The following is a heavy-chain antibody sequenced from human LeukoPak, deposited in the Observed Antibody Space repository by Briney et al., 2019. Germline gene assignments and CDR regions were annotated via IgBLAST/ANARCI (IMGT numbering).Heavy chain of an antibody. CDR1: GGSISSGNW. Sequence: SETLSLTCAVSGGSISSGNWWSWVRQSPGRGLEWIGEIYHSGSTNYNPSLKSRVTISLDKSKNQFSLKLSSVTAADTAVYYCARGGPRGLVVWMGSAFDIWGQGTMVTVSS. V-gene: IGHV4-4*02. D-gene: IGHD2-15*01. CDR3: ARGGPRGLVVWMGSAFDI. CDR2: IYHSGST. J-gene: IGHJ3*02.